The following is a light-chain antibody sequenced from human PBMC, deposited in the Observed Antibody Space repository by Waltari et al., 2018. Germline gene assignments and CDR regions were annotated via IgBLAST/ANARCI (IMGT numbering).Light chain of an antibody. CDR2: VAY. CDR3: QQSYTTAYT. CDR1: QSISTS. V-gene: IGKV1-39*01. Sequence: IQMTQSPSSLSASVVDRVTITCRASQSISTSLNCFQQLPGKAPKLLYYVAYTLQSGVPSRFSGSGSGTDFSLTISSLQPEDFATYYCQQSYTTAYTFGQGTKLEIK. J-gene: IGKJ2*01.